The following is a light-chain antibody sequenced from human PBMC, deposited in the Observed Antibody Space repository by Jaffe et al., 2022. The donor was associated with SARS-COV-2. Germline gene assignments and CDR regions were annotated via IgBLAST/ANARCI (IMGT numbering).Light chain of an antibody. CDR3: MQALQTPWT. CDR1: QSLLHSSGNNY. J-gene: IGKJ1*01. Sequence: IVLSQSPLSLPVTPGEPASISCRSSQSLLHSSGNNYLDWYLQKPGQSPQLLIYFGSNRASGVPDRFSGSGSGTDFTLKISRVEAEDVGVYFCMQALQTPWTFGQGTKVEIK. V-gene: IGKV2-28*01. CDR2: FGS.